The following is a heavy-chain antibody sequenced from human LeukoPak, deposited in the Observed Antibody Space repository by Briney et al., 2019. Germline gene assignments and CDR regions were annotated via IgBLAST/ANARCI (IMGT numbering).Heavy chain of an antibody. CDR2: VSGNGEVT. D-gene: IGHD1-1*01. V-gene: IGHV3-23*01. CDR1: GFTFSTYA. Sequence: GGSLRLSCAASGFTFSTYAMSWVRQVPGKGLEWVAGVSGNGEVTYYAESVKGRLTISRDNSKHTLSLRMNNPRGDDSALYYCARKGPPGNAFDIWGQGTMVTVSS. J-gene: IGHJ3*02. CDR3: ARKGPPGNAFDI.